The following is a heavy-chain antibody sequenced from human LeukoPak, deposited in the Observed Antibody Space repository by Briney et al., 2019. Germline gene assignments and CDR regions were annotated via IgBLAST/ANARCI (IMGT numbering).Heavy chain of an antibody. CDR2: IYYSGST. CDR3: ARHKEDDYAFDY. V-gene: IGHV4-59*08. Sequence: SETLSLTCTVSSGSISSSYWSWIRQPPGKGLEWIGYIYYSGSTNYNPSLKSRVTISVDTSKNQFSLKLRSVTAADTAVYYCARHKEDDYAFDYWGQGTLVTASS. D-gene: IGHD4-17*01. J-gene: IGHJ4*02. CDR1: SGSISSSY.